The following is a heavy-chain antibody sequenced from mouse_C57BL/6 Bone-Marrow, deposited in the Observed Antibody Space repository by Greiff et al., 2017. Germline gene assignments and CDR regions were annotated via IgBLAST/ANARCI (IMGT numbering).Heavy chain of an antibody. J-gene: IGHJ4*01. V-gene: IGHV1-69*01. Sequence: QVQLQQSGAELVMPGASVKLSCKASGYTFTSYWMHWVKQRPGQGLEWIGEIDPSDSYTNYNQKFKGKSTLTVDKSSSTAYMQLRSLTSEDSAVYYCARWGGAMDYWGQGTSVTVSS. CDR3: ARWGGAMDY. CDR1: GYTFTSYW. CDR2: IDPSDSYT.